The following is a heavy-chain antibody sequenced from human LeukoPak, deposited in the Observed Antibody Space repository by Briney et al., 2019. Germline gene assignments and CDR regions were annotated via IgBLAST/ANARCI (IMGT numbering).Heavy chain of an antibody. CDR1: GFTFSSYA. CDR3: IKDAGYSAYDSLDS. J-gene: IGHJ4*02. CDR2: ISSNGGNT. V-gene: IGHV3-64D*06. Sequence: GGSLRLSCAASGFTFSSYAMHCVRQAPGKGLEYISGISSNGGNTDHADSVKGRFTISRDNSKSTLYLQMSSLRPEDTAVYYCIKDAGYSAYDSLDSWGQGTLVTVSS. D-gene: IGHD5-12*01.